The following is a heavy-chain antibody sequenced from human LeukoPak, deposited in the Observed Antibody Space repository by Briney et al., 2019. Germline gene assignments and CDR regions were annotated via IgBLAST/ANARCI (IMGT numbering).Heavy chain of an antibody. D-gene: IGHD3-3*01. CDR2: ISGSGGST. CDR1: GFPFSSYA. Sequence: QPGGSLRLSCAAAGFPFSSYAMSWLRKPPGKGLEWVSAISGSGGSTYYADAVKGRFTISRDNAKNSLYLQVNSVRAEDTALYYGARGEWLGYYYYMDVWGKGTTVTVSS. CDR3: ARGEWLGYYYYMDV. V-gene: IGHV3-23*01. J-gene: IGHJ6*03.